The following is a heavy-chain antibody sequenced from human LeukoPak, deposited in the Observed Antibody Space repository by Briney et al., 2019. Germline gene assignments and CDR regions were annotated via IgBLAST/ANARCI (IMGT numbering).Heavy chain of an antibody. CDR2: INAYNGNT. V-gene: IGHV1-18*01. CDR3: ARGEKPYDY. Sequence: ASVNVSCKPSGYTFTYYVISWVRQAPGQGLEWMGWINAYNGNTNDAQKFQGRVTMTTDTSTSTAYMELRSLRSDDTAVYYCARGEKPYDYWGQGTLVSVSS. J-gene: IGHJ4*02. D-gene: IGHD1-26*01. CDR1: GYTFTYYV.